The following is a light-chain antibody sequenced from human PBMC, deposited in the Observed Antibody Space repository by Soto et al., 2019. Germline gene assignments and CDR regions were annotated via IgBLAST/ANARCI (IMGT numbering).Light chain of an antibody. CDR1: QRISNW. Sequence: EIQMTQSPSSVSASVGDRVTITCRASQRISNWVAWYQQKPGKAPNLLIYAASTLQSGAPSRFSGSGSGTDFILTISILQPEDSATYYCQQASSFPFTFGPGTKVDV. CDR3: QQASSFPFT. J-gene: IGKJ3*01. CDR2: AAS. V-gene: IGKV1-12*01.